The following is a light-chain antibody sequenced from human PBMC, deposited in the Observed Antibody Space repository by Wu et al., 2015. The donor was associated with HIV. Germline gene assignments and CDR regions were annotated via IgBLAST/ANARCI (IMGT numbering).Light chain of an antibody. J-gene: IGKJ5*01. CDR2: SAS. CDR1: QSVSNNY. Sequence: EIVLTQSPATLSLSPGERATLSCRASQSVSNNYFAWFQQKPGQAPRLLIYSASSRATGIPDRFSGSGSGTDFTLTISRLEPEDFAVYFCQQYSTSITFGQGTRLEMK. CDR3: QQYSTSIT. V-gene: IGKV3-20*01.